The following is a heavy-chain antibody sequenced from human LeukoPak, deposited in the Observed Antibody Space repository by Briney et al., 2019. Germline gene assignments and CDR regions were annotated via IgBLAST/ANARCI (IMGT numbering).Heavy chain of an antibody. V-gene: IGHV1-69*01. D-gene: IGHD6-13*01. J-gene: IGHJ5*02. Sequence: GSSGKVSCKASGGTFSSYAISWVRQAPGQGLGWRGGIIPIFGTANYAQKFQGRVTITADESTSTAYMELSSLRSEDTAVYYCARGPQLVRWNWFDPWGQGTLVTVSS. CDR3: ARGPQLVRWNWFDP. CDR1: GGTFSSYA. CDR2: IIPIFGTA.